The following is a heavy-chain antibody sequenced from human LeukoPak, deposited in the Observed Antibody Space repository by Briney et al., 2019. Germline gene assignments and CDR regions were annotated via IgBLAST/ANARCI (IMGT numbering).Heavy chain of an antibody. CDR1: SASVTSHH. CDR3: TRDGSSRDDSGGYHY. Sequence: SETLSLTRAVSSASVTSHHWAWIRQPAGKGLQWVGRVHFSGSTNYNPSLRSRVAISLDKSKNEVSLTLKSVSAADTAVYYCTRDGSSRDDSGGYHYWGRGVLVTVSS. D-gene: IGHD3-22*01. V-gene: IGHV4-4*07. J-gene: IGHJ4*02. CDR2: VHFSGST.